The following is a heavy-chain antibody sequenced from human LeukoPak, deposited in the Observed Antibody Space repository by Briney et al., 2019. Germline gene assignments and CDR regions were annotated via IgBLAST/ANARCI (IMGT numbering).Heavy chain of an antibody. CDR3: AKMRTPTAHSGDAFDI. CDR1: GFTFSSYG. J-gene: IGHJ3*02. V-gene: IGHV3-30*18. CDR2: IPYDGSNK. Sequence: GGSLRLSCAASGFTFSSYGMHWVRQAPGKGLEWVAVIPYDGSNKYYGDSVKGRFTISRDNSKNTLNLQMNSLRAEDTAVYYCAKMRTPTAHSGDAFDIWGQGTMVTVSS. D-gene: IGHD1-14*01.